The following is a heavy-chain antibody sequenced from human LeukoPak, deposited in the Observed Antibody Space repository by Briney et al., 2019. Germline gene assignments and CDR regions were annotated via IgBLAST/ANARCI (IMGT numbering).Heavy chain of an antibody. CDR1: GGSLTGYF. Sequence: SETLSLTCTVSGGSLTGYFWSWIRQPPGKGLEWVGYVFYEGNSNYNPSLKSRVTTSVDTSKNQFSLRLNSVTAADTAVYYCVRQGTITYAYFDSWGQGVPVTVSS. CDR3: VRQGTITYAYFDS. V-gene: IGHV4-59*08. CDR2: VFYEGNS. J-gene: IGHJ4*02. D-gene: IGHD2-2*01.